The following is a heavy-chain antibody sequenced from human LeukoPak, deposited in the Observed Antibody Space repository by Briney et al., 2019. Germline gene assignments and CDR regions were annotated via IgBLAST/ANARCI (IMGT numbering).Heavy chain of an antibody. D-gene: IGHD1-20*01. CDR2: MNPNSGNT. V-gene: IGHV1-8*01. CDR3: ARGYNWNPGIYYYYGMDV. CDR1: GYTFTGYD. Sequence: ASVKVSCKASGYTFTGYDINWVRQATGQGLEWMGWMNPNSGNTGYAQKFQGRVTMTRNTSISTAYMELSSLRSEDTAVYYCARGYNWNPGIYYYYGMDVWGQGTTVTVSS. J-gene: IGHJ6*02.